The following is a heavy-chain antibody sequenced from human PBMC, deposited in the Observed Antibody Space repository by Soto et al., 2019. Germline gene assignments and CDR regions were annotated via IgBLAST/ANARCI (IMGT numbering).Heavy chain of an antibody. CDR2: IIPIFGTA. D-gene: IGHD6-19*01. V-gene: IGHV1-69*12. CDR3: ARTVDIAVAGTNWFDP. CDR1: GGTFSSYA. Sequence: QVQLVQSGAEVKKPGSSVKVSCKASGGTFSSYAISWVRQAPGQGLEWMGGIIPIFGTANYAQKFQGRVTITADESTSKAYMELSSLRSEDTAVYYCARTVDIAVAGTNWFDPWGQGTLVTVSS. J-gene: IGHJ5*02.